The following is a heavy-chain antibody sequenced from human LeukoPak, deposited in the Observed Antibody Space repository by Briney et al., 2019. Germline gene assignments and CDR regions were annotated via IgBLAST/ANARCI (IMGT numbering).Heavy chain of an antibody. CDR1: GFTVSSNY. CDR2: IYSGGST. Sequence: GGSLRLSCAASGFTVSSNYMSWVRQAPGKGLEWVSVIYSGGSTYYADSVKGRFTISRDNSKNTLYLQMNSLRAEDTAVYYCAKDPYYDSSGYTREADYWGQGTLVTVSS. D-gene: IGHD3-22*01. V-gene: IGHV3-66*01. J-gene: IGHJ4*02. CDR3: AKDPYYDSSGYTREADY.